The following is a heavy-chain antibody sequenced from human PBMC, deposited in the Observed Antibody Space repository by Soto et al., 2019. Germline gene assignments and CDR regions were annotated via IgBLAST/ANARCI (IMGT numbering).Heavy chain of an antibody. CDR2: ISSSSSYI. V-gene: IGHV3-21*01. CDR1: GFTFSSYS. J-gene: IGHJ5*02. D-gene: IGHD3-3*01. CDR3: ARNHAYDFWSGGFDP. Sequence: GGSLRLSCAASGFTFSSYSMNWVRQAPGKGLEWVSSISSSSSYIYYADSVKGRFTIARDNAKNSLYLQMNSLRAEDTAVYYCARNHAYDFWSGGFDPWGQGTLVTVSS.